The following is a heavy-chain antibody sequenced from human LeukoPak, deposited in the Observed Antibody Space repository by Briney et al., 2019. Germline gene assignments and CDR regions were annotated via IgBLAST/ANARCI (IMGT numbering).Heavy chain of an antibody. V-gene: IGHV4-59*01. CDR2: FYYSGST. J-gene: IGHJ4*02. Sequence: SETLSLTCTVSGGSISSYYWSWIRQPPGKGLEWIGYFYYSGSTNYNPSLKSQVTMSLDMSKNQFSLKLSSVTAADTAVYYCARAGSSSWYADYWGQGTLVTVSS. CDR3: ARAGSSSWYADY. CDR1: GGSISSYY. D-gene: IGHD6-13*01.